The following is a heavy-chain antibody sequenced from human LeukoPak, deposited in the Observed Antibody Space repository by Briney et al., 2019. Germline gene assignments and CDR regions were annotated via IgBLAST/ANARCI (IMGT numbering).Heavy chain of an antibody. V-gene: IGHV3-21*01. Sequence: PGGSLRLSCAASGFTFSSYSMNWVRQAPGKGLEWVSSITSSSSYIYYADSVKGRFTISRDNAKNSLYLQMNSLRAEDTAVYYCAPGTYSGRSPFDYWGQGTLVTVSS. D-gene: IGHD1-26*01. CDR2: ITSSSSYI. CDR3: APGTYSGRSPFDY. CDR1: GFTFSSYS. J-gene: IGHJ4*02.